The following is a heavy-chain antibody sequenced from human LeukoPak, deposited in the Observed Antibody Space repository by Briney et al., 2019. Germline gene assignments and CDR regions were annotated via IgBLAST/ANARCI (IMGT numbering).Heavy chain of an antibody. Sequence: GGSLRLSCAASGFTFSSYGMHWVRQAPGKGLEWVAVIWYDGSNKYYADSVKGRFIISRDNSKNTLYLQMNSLRAEDTAVYYCARDSFLERRGGDFDIWGQGTMVTVSS. CDR3: ARDSFLERRGGDFDI. CDR1: GFTFSSYG. CDR2: IWYDGSNK. D-gene: IGHD1-1*01. J-gene: IGHJ3*02. V-gene: IGHV3-33*01.